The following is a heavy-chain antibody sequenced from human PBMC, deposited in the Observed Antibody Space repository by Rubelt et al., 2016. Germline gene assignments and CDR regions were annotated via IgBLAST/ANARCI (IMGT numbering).Heavy chain of an antibody. CDR2: INHSGST. CDR3: ASVQVVPAAIGDDAFDI. D-gene: IGHD2-2*01. J-gene: IGHJ3*02. Sequence: QVQLQQWGAGLLKPSETLSLTCAVYGGSFSGYYWSWIRPPPGKGLEWIGEINHSGSTKYKPSLKGRVTIGVDTSQNQFALKLSSVTGADTAVYYCASVQVVPAAIGDDAFDIWGQGTMVTVSS. V-gene: IGHV4-34*01. CDR1: GGSFSGYY.